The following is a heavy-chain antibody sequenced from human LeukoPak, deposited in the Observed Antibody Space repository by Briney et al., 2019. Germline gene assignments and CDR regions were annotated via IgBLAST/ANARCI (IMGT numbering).Heavy chain of an antibody. D-gene: IGHD3-10*01. J-gene: IGHJ5*02. CDR1: GYTFTSYG. CDR2: ISAYNGNT. V-gene: IGHV1-18*01. CDR3: ARDMVRGVMGPLNWFDP. Sequence: ASVKVSCRASGYTFTSYGISWVRQAPGQRLEWMGWISAYNGNTNYAQKLQGRVTMTTDTSTSTAYMELRSLRSDDTAVYYCARDMVRGVMGPLNWFDPWGQGTLVTVSS.